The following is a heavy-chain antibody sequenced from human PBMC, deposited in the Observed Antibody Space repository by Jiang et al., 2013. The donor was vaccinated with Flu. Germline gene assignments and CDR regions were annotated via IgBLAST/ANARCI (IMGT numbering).Heavy chain of an antibody. Sequence: QLVESGGGVVRPGRSLRLSCVASGLIFDIYGMHWVRQAPGKGLEWVASISYDGNEKKYADSVKGRLTISRDNAENTVSLHMNSLRPEDTAIYYCAKGQTVAGEFDSWGQGSLVTVSP. CDR2: ISYDGNEK. CDR1: GLIFDIYG. J-gene: IGHJ4*01. D-gene: IGHD6-19*01. V-gene: IGHV3-30*18. CDR3: AKGQTVAGEFDS.